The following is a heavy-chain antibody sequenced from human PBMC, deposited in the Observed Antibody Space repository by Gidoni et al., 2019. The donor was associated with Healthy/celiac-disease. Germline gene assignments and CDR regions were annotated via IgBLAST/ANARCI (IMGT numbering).Heavy chain of an antibody. CDR2: IRGSGGST. CDR3: AKPPEPLRWVDY. Sequence: EVQLLESGGGLVQPGGSLRLSCAASGFTFSSYAMSWVSQAPGKGLEWVSAIRGSGGSTYYADSVKGRFTISRDNSKNTLYLQMNSLRAEDTAVYYCAKPPEPLRWVDYWGQGTLVTVSS. D-gene: IGHD2-21*01. V-gene: IGHV3-23*01. J-gene: IGHJ4*02. CDR1: GFTFSSYA.